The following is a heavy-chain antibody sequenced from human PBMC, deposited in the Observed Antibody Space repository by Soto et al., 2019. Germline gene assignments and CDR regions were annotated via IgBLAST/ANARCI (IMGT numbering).Heavy chain of an antibody. J-gene: IGHJ4*02. Sequence: QVQLVQSGAEVRKPGASVKVSCEASGYTFTSYDIYWVRQATGQVLEWMGWMNPNTGNSGYAQKFQGRVTMTSDTSISTAHMELSSLRSEDTAVYYCARRAETNGWNGFGADKYYFEFWGQGTLVTGSS. CDR1: GYTFTSYD. D-gene: IGHD1-1*01. CDR2: MNPNTGNS. V-gene: IGHV1-8*01. CDR3: ARRAETNGWNGFGADKYYFEF.